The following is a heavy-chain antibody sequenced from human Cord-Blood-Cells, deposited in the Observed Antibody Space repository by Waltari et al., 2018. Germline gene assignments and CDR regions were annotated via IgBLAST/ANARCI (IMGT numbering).Heavy chain of an antibody. D-gene: IGHD3-10*01. Sequence: QVQLQQWGAGLLKPSETLSLTCAVYGGSFSGYYWSWIRQPPGKGLEWSGEINHSGSTNYNPSLKSRVTISVDTSKNQFSLKLSSVTAADTAVYYCAREYGSGSYIFDYWGQGTLVTVSS. V-gene: IGHV4-34*01. CDR3: AREYGSGSYIFDY. CDR1: GGSFSGYY. J-gene: IGHJ4*02. CDR2: INHSGST.